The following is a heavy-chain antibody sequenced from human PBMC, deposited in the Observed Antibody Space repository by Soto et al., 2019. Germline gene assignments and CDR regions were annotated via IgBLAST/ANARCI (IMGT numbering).Heavy chain of an antibody. CDR3: ASRFTLATTTGDAFDL. D-gene: IGHD1-26*01. Sequence: QVQLQESVPGLVKPSETLSLTCTVSSGSIINYYWSWIRQPPGKGLEWIGFIYYSGSTNYNSFLKSLVTMSVDMSRQQLSLKLNSVTAADTAVYYCASRFTLATTTGDAFDLWGQGTMVTVSS. CDR2: IYYSGST. CDR1: SGSIINYY. J-gene: IGHJ3*01. V-gene: IGHV4-59*01.